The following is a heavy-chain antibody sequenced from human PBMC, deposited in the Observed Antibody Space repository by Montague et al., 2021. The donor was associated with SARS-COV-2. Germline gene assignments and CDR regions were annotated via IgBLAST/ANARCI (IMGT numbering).Heavy chain of an antibody. CDR2: IYYSGST. V-gene: IGHV4-59*01. CDR1: GGSTSSYY. J-gene: IGHJ4*02. Sequence: SETLSLTCTVSGGSTSSYYWSWIRQPPGKGLEWIGYIYYSGSTNYNPSLKSRVTISVDTSKNQFSLKLSSVTAADTAVYYCAGVEGGGVIDYWGQGTLVTVSS. D-gene: IGHD2-8*02. CDR3: AGVEGGGVIDY.